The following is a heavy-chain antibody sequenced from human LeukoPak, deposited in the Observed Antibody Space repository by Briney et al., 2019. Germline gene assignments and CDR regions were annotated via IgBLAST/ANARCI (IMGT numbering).Heavy chain of an antibody. CDR3: ASGNRPDFWSGYYMNY. CDR2: IYHSGST. V-gene: IGHV4-30-2*01. CDR1: GGSISSGGYS. J-gene: IGHJ4*02. D-gene: IGHD3-3*01. Sequence: SQTLSLTCAVSGGSISSGGYSWSWIRQPPGKGLEWIGYIYHSGSTYYNPSLKSRVTISVDRSKNQFSLKLSSVTAADTAVYYCASGNRPDFWSGYYMNYWGQGTLVTVSS.